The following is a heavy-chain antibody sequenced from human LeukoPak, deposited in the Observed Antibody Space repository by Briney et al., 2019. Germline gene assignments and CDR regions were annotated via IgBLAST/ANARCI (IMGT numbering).Heavy chain of an antibody. CDR3: ARGSIAVAGNGHYYYGMDV. J-gene: IGHJ6*02. V-gene: IGHV3-21*01. Sequence: GGPLRLSCAASGFTFSSYSMNWVRQAPGKGLEWVSSISSSSSYIYYADSVKGRFTISRDNAKNSLYLQMNSLRAEDTAVYYCARGSIAVAGNGHYYYGMDVWGQGTTVTVSS. CDR1: GFTFSSYS. CDR2: ISSSSSYI. D-gene: IGHD6-19*01.